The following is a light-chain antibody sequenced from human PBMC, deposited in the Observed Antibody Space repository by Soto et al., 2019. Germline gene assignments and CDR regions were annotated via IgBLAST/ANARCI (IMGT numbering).Light chain of an antibody. V-gene: IGKV1-5*03. CDR1: QNIFRW. Sequence: DIQMTQSPSTLSASVGDRVTITCRASQNIFRWLAWYQQKPGKAPKLLIYKASSLPSGVPSRFSGSGSGTEFTLTISSLQPEDSATYYCPQSSSYSYTFGQGTKLEVK. CDR2: KAS. CDR3: PQSSSYSYT. J-gene: IGKJ2*01.